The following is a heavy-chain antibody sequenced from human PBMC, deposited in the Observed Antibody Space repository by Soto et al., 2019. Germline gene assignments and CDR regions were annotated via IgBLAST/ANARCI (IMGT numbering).Heavy chain of an antibody. J-gene: IGHJ5*02. CDR2: IYHYGST. V-gene: IGHV4-30-4*01. D-gene: IGHD2-2*01. CDR3: ARCSLVVVPAPGFDP. Sequence: PSETLSLTCPVSGDSLDSGDSYWSWIRQPPGKGLEWIGYIYHYGSTSYNPSLKSRLIISVDTSKNQFSLKLSSVSAADTALYYCARCSLVVVPAPGFDPWGRGTLVTVSS. CDR1: GDSLDSGDSY.